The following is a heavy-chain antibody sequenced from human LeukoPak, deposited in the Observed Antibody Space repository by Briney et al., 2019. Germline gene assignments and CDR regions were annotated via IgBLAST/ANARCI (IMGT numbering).Heavy chain of an antibody. J-gene: IGHJ4*02. CDR3: ARDYYDSSGLDY. CDR2: FSSDGSYI. Sequence: GGSLRLSCAASGFTFSSYSMNWLRQAPGKGLEWDSSFSSDGSYIYYTDSVKGRFSISRDTAKKSLYLQMNSLRAEDTAVYYCARDYYDSSGLDYWGQGTLVTVSS. V-gene: IGHV3-21*01. CDR1: GFTFSSYS. D-gene: IGHD3-22*01.